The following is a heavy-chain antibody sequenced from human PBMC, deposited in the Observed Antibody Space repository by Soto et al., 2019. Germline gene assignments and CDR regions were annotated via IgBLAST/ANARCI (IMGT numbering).Heavy chain of an antibody. Sequence: GGSLRLSCAASGFTFSSYAMSWVRQAPGKGLEWVSAISGSGGSTYYADSVKGRFTISRDNSKNTLYLQMNSLRAEDTAVYYCAKSVGPVMVYALFDYWGQGTLVTVSS. D-gene: IGHD2-8*01. V-gene: IGHV3-23*01. CDR2: ISGSGGST. CDR1: GFTFSSYA. J-gene: IGHJ4*02. CDR3: AKSVGPVMVYALFDY.